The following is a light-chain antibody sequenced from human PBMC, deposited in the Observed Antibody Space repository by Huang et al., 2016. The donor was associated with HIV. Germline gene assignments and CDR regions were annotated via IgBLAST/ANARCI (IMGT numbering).Light chain of an antibody. CDR1: QSLSSSY. V-gene: IGKV3-20*01. Sequence: EIVLTQSPGTLSLSLGDRATLSCRASQSLSSSYLAWYQQKPGQAPRLLIYATSSSATGTPDRFSGSASGTDFTLTIGRLEPEDLAVYYCQQYGSSPWTFGQGTKVEIQ. CDR2: ATS. J-gene: IGKJ1*01. CDR3: QQYGSSPWT.